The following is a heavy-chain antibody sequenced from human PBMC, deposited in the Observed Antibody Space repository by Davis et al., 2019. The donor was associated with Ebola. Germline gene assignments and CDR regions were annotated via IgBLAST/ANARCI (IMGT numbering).Heavy chain of an antibody. CDR3: ARDLRDVTTVSPPPWYFDL. V-gene: IGHV3-11*01. CDR1: GFTFSDYY. J-gene: IGHJ2*01. CDR2: ISSSGTTI. D-gene: IGHD4-11*01. Sequence: GESLKISCVASGFTFSDYYMSWIRLAPGQGLSWLSYISSSGTTIYYAGSVKGRFTISRDNAKNSLYLQMNSLGADDTAMYYCARDLRDVTTVSPPPWYFDLWGRGTLVTVSS.